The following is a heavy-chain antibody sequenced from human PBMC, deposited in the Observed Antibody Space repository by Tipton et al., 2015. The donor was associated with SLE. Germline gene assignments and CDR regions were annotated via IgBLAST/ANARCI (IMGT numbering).Heavy chain of an antibody. D-gene: IGHD2-21*01. Sequence: TLSLTCTVSGGSISSHYWSWIRRPPGKALEWIGYINYSGSTNYNPSLKSRVTMSVDTSENQFSLRLSSVTAADTAVYYCARPGEAYSWDAFDIWGQGTMVTVSS. J-gene: IGHJ3*02. CDR2: INYSGST. V-gene: IGHV4-59*11. CDR3: ARPGEAYSWDAFDI. CDR1: GGSISSHY.